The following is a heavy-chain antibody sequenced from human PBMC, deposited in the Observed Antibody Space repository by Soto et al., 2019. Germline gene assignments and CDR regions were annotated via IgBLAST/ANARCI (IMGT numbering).Heavy chain of an antibody. CDR1: GFTFSNAW. Sequence: GGSLRLSCAASGFTFSNAWMSWVRQAPGKGLEWVGRIKSKTDGGTTDYAAPVKGRFTISRDDSKNTLYLQMNSLKTEDTAVYYCTKDPLVGANPDAFDIWGQGKMVNVSS. D-gene: IGHD1-26*01. J-gene: IGHJ3*02. V-gene: IGHV3-15*01. CDR2: IKSKTDGGTT. CDR3: TKDPLVGANPDAFDI.